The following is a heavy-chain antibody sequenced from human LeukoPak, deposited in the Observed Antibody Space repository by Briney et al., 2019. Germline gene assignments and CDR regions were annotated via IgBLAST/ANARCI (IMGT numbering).Heavy chain of an antibody. J-gene: IGHJ4*02. D-gene: IGHD2-21*02. CDR3: ARLRDWDFDY. CDR1: GGSVSYGSYY. V-gene: IGHV4-61*01. CDR2: IYYSGST. Sequence: SETLSLTCSISGGSVSYGSYYWSWIRQPPGKGLEWIAYIYYSGSTSYNPSLKSRVTISVDIPKNQFSLKVRSVTAADTAVYYCARLRDWDFDYWGQGTLVTVSS.